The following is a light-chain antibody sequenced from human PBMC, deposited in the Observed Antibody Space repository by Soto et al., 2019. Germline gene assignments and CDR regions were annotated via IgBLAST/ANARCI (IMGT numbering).Light chain of an antibody. CDR2: GAS. CDR1: LSVSSD. J-gene: IGKJ1*01. Sequence: RGMGQSPANLSVSPADSVTLSCRASLSVSSDLAWYQQKPGQAPTLLIYGASIRATGVPARFSGSGSGTDFTLTISRLEPEDSAVYYCQQCVTSPWTFGQGTKVDIK. CDR3: QQCVTSPWT. V-gene: IGKV3D-15*02.